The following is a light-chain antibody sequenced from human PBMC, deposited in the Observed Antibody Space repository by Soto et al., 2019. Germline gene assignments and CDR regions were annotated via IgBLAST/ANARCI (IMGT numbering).Light chain of an antibody. V-gene: IGKV3-15*01. Sequence: EIVMTQSPATLSVSPGERATLSCRASQSVSSNLAWYQQKPCQAPRLLIYGAYPRDTGSPARFSGSGSGTEVPHSCSSVQYEEEELDCSHQYSNWPPLFPFGPWTKGYI. CDR2: GAY. CDR1: QSVSSN. CDR3: HQYSNWPPLFP. J-gene: IGKJ3*01.